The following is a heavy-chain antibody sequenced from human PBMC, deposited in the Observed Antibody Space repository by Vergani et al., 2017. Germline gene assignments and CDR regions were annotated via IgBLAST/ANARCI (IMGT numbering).Heavy chain of an antibody. J-gene: IGHJ6*03. CDR3: VREGSYCGSTTCRNPSYVYYYHMDV. CDR1: GFTFSTYA. CDR2: IYYDGSKK. D-gene: IGHD2-21*01. Sequence: VQLLESGGRLKQPGGSVRLSCAASGFTFSTYAMHWVRQAPGKGLEWVAIIYYDGSKKYYADSVKGRFTISRDNSRNTLDLLMSSLRAEDTAIYYCVREGSYCGSTTCRNPSYVYYYHMDVWGEGTTVTVSS. V-gene: IGHV3-33*08.